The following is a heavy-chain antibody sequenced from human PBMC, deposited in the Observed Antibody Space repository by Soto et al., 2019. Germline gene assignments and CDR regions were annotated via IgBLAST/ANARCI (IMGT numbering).Heavy chain of an antibody. CDR3: ARISTYYYDSSGYYFDY. J-gene: IGHJ4*02. D-gene: IGHD3-22*01. V-gene: IGHV4-39*01. CDR2: IYYSGST. CDR1: GGSISSSSYY. Sequence: SETLSLTCSVSGGSISSSSYYWGWIRQPPGKGLEWIGSIYYSGSTYYNPSLKSRVTISVDTSKDQFSLKLSSVTAADTAVYYCARISTYYYDSSGYYFDYWGQGTLVTVSS.